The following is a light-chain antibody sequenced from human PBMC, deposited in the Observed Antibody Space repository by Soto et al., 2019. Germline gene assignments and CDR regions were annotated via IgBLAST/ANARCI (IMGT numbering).Light chain of an antibody. CDR2: GAS. CDR3: QQSGRP. CDR1: QSVSNNY. Sequence: EIVLTQSPDTLSLSPGEIATLSCRASQSVSNNYLAWYQQKPGQAPRLLIYGASNRATGIPDRFSGSGSGTDFTLTISRLEPEDSAVYYCQQSGRPFGQGTKVDIK. J-gene: IGKJ1*01. V-gene: IGKV3-20*01.